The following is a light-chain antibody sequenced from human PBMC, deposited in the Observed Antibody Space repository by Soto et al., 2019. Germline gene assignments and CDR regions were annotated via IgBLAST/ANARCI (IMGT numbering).Light chain of an antibody. CDR3: QQSYSTQYT. V-gene: IGKV1-39*01. J-gene: IGKJ2*01. CDR1: QSISTY. Sequence: DIQMTQSPSSLSASVGDRVTITCRASQSISTYLNWYQHKPGKAPKVLIYAASSLQSGVPARFSGSGSGTDFTLTISRLQPEDFATYYCQQSYSTQYTFGQGTKLEIK. CDR2: AAS.